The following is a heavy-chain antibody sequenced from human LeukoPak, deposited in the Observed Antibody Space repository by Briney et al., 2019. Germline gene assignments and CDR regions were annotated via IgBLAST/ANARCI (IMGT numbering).Heavy chain of an antibody. CDR3: AKFPRHSTYSEILDY. J-gene: IGHJ4*02. D-gene: IGHD5/OR15-5a*01. CDR1: GFTFSSYA. V-gene: IGHV3-23*01. CDR2: ITDSGGST. Sequence: SGGSLRLSCAASGFTFSSYAMSWVRQTPGKGLEWVSGITDSGGSTNYADSVKGRFTISRDNSKSSLYLRMNSLRVEDTAVYYCAKFPRHSTYSEILDYWGQGTLVTVSS.